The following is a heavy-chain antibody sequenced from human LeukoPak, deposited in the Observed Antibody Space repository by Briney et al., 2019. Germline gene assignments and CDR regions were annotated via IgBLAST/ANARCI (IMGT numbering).Heavy chain of an antibody. J-gene: IGHJ4*02. D-gene: IGHD6-19*01. CDR1: GGTFSSYT. CDR2: IIPILGIA. V-gene: IGHV1-69*04. Sequence: SVKVSCKASGGTFSSYTISWVRQAPGQGLEWMGRIIPILGIANYAQKFQGRVTITADKSTSTAYMELSSLRSEDTAVYYCEREEASGWSPFDYWGQGTLVTVSS. CDR3: EREEASGWSPFDY.